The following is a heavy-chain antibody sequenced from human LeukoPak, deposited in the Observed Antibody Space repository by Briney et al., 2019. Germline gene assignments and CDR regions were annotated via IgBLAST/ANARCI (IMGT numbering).Heavy chain of an antibody. Sequence: GESLKISCKGSGYSFTTYWIGWVRQMPGKGLEWMGIIYPGDSHTGYSPSFQGQVTISADKSITTAYLQWSSLEASDTAMYYCARTDSSGYRFDSWGQGTLVTVSS. D-gene: IGHD3-22*01. CDR2: IYPGDSHT. V-gene: IGHV5-51*01. CDR3: ARTDSSGYRFDS. CDR1: GYSFTTYW. J-gene: IGHJ4*02.